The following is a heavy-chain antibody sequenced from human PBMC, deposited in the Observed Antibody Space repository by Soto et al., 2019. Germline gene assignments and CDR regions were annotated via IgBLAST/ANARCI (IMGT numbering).Heavy chain of an antibody. CDR1: GYTFTSYG. J-gene: IGHJ6*03. D-gene: IGHD3-10*01. Sequence: QVQLVQSGAEVKKPGASVKVSCKASGYTFTSYGISWVRQAPGQGLEWMGWISAYNGTTNYAQKLQGRVTMTTDTPPRRAYMGLRSLRSDDTAVFYCARLRGLGGYDYYYSMYVGSKGSQVIVAS. V-gene: IGHV1-18*01. CDR3: ARLRGLGGYDYYYSMYV. CDR2: ISAYNGTT.